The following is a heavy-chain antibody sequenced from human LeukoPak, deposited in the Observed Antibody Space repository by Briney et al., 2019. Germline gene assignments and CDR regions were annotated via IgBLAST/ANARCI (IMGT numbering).Heavy chain of an antibody. Sequence: GESLKISCKGSGYSFTNYWIGWVRQMPGKGLEWMGIIYPGDSDSRYSPSFQGQVTISADKSISTAYLQWSSLKASDTAMYYCARLSYYGSGSYEKDAFDIWGQGTMVTVSS. D-gene: IGHD3-10*01. CDR3: ARLSYYGSGSYEKDAFDI. V-gene: IGHV5-51*01. J-gene: IGHJ3*02. CDR1: GYSFTNYW. CDR2: IYPGDSDS.